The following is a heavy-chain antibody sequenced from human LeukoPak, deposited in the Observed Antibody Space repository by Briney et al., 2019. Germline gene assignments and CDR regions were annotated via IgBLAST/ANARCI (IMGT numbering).Heavy chain of an antibody. CDR2: ISGSGGST. Sequence: PGGSLRLSCAASGFTFSSYAMSWVRQAPGKGLEWVSAISGSGGSTYYADSVKGRLTISRDNSKNTLYLQMNSLRAEDTAVYYCAKASYDILTGYYSSWGQGTLVTVSS. D-gene: IGHD3-9*01. CDR3: AKASYDILTGYYSS. J-gene: IGHJ5*02. V-gene: IGHV3-23*01. CDR1: GFTFSSYA.